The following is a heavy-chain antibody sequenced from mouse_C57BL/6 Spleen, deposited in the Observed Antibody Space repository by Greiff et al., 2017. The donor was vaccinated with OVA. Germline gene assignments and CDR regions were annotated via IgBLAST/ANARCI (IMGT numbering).Heavy chain of an antibody. V-gene: IGHV1-82*01. Sequence: VQLQQSGPELVKPGASVKISCKASGYAFSSSWMNWVKQRPGKGLEWIGRIYPGDGDTNYNGKFKGKATLTADKSSSTAYMQLSSLTSEDSAVYFCARPYGNNAMDYWGQGTSVTVSS. CDR2: IYPGDGDT. CDR1: GYAFSSSW. D-gene: IGHD2-1*01. CDR3: ARPYGNNAMDY. J-gene: IGHJ4*01.